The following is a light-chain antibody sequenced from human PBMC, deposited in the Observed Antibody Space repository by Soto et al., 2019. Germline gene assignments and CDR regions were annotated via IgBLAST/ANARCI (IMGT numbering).Light chain of an antibody. Sequence: DIVMTQSPDSLAVSLGERATINCRSSQTIFYSSNRKDYLAWYQQKPGQPPRVLIYWASTRESGVPDRFSGSGSGSDFTLTISNLQAEDVGVYYCMQALQSLTFGQGTRLEIQ. J-gene: IGKJ5*01. CDR3: MQALQSLT. CDR2: WAS. V-gene: IGKV4-1*01. CDR1: QTIFYSSNRKDY.